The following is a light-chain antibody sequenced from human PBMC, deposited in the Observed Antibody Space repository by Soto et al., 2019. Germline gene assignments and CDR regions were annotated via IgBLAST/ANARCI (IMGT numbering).Light chain of an antibody. CDR1: QSVSTN. CDR3: HQYNDWPPA. CDR2: GPS. V-gene: IGKV3-15*01. Sequence: EIVVTQSPATLSVSPGERATLSCRASQSVSTNVAWYQQKPGRAPRLLIYGPSTRASGVPARFSGSGSGRECTLTISSLQSEDSAVYYCHQYNDWPPAFGQGTKVEIK. J-gene: IGKJ1*01.